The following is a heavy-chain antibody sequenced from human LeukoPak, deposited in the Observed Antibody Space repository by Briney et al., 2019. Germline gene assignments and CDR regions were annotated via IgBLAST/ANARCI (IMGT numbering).Heavy chain of an antibody. D-gene: IGHD2-15*01. Sequence: SETLSLTCTVSGGSISSYYWSWIRQPPGKGLEWIAYIYYSGSTNYNPSLKSRVTISVDTSKNQFSLKLSSVTAADTAVYYCARFGYCSGGSCYPWFDPWGQGTLVTVSS. V-gene: IGHV4-59*01. CDR1: GGSISSYY. J-gene: IGHJ5*02. CDR3: ARFGYCSGGSCYPWFDP. CDR2: IYYSGST.